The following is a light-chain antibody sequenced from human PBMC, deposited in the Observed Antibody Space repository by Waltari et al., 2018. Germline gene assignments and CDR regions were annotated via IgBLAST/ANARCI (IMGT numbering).Light chain of an antibody. V-gene: IGKV4-1*01. J-gene: IGKJ1*01. CDR3: QQYYSSRPT. CDR1: QSVLYSSNNKNY. CDR2: WAS. Sequence: DIVMTQSPDSLAVSLGERATINCKSSQSVLYSSNNKNYLAWYQQKPGQPPKLLIYWASTRESGVPDRFSGSGSGTDFNLTISSLQAEDVAVYYCQQYYSSRPTFGQGTKVESK.